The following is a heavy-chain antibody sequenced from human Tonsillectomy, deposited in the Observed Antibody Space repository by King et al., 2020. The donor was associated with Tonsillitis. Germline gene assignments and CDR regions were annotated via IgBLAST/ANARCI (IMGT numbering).Heavy chain of an antibody. Sequence: VQLVESGAEVKKPGSSVNVSCKASGGTFSSYPINWVRQAPGQGLEWMGGIIPIFGTTNYAQKFQGRVTITADQSTSTAYMELSSLRSEDTAVYYCARDLVAMVMDYWGQGTLVTVSS. CDR2: IIPIFGTT. CDR1: GGTFSSYP. D-gene: IGHD5-18*01. CDR3: ARDLVAMVMDY. J-gene: IGHJ4*02. V-gene: IGHV1-69*01.